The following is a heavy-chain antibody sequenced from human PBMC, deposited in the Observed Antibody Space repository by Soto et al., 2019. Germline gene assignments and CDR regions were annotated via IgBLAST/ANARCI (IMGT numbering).Heavy chain of an antibody. CDR3: VRSAVSPFGGLIGPFHY. J-gene: IGHJ4*02. D-gene: IGHD3-16*02. CDR2: INAANGNT. CDR1: GFTFTKNA. Sequence: QVQLVQSGAEEKKPGASVTVSCKASGFTFTKNAIHWVRQAPGQRLEWVGWINAANGNTKYSQKFQGRVTIIRDTSACTAQMELTSLRPEDTAVYYCVRSAVSPFGGLIGPFHYWGQGTLVTVSS. V-gene: IGHV1-3*05.